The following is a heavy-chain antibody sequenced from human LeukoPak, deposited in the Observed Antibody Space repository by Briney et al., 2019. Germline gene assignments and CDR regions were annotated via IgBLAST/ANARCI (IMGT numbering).Heavy chain of an antibody. J-gene: IGHJ1*01. Sequence: ASVKVSCKASGYTFTGYYIHWVRQAPGQGLEWMGWIHPNRGNTNYAQEFQGRVTMTRDTSISTAYMELNRLTADDTAVYYCARDRGGTFFDPETEKYFQHWGQGTLVTVSS. CDR3: ARDRGGTFFDPETEKYFQH. V-gene: IGHV1-2*02. CDR2: IHPNRGNT. CDR1: GYTFTGYY. D-gene: IGHD3-16*01.